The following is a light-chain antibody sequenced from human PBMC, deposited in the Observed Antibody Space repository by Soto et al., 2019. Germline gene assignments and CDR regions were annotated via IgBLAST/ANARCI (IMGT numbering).Light chain of an antibody. CDR2: GAS. Sequence: EIVLTQSPGTLSLSPGERATLSCRASQSVSSSYLAWYQQNPGQAPRLLIYGASSRATGIPDRFSGSGSGTDFTLTISRLEPEDFAVYYCQQYGSSPGRTFGQGTKVEIK. J-gene: IGKJ1*01. CDR3: QQYGSSPGRT. CDR1: QSVSSSY. V-gene: IGKV3-20*01.